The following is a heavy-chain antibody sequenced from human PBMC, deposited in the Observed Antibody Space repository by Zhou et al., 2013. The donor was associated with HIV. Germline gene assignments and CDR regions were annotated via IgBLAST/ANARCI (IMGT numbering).Heavy chain of an antibody. V-gene: IGHV1-24*01. D-gene: IGHD2-21*01. CDR3: GRVVFDRSDL. CDR2: FDPEDVMT. J-gene: IGHJ5*02. CDR1: GYTLADIS. Sequence: QVQLQQSGPEVEKPGASVMVSCKVSGYTLADISIHWVRQVPGQGLEWMGGFDPEDVMTVYAQKFEGRVSLTQDASSDTAYMSMTSLTSDDTAVYYCGRVVFDRSDLWGQGTLVTVSS.